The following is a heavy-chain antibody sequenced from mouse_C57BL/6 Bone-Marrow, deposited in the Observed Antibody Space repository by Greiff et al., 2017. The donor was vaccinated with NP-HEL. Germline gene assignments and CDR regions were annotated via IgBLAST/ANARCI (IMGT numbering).Heavy chain of an antibody. J-gene: IGHJ2*01. V-gene: IGHV1-50*01. CDR3: ARGANWDDD. CDR2: IDPSDSYT. CDR1: GYTFTSYW. Sequence: VQLQQPGAELVKPGASVKLSCKASGYTFTSYWMQWVKQRPGQGLEWIGEIDPSDSYTNYNQKFKGKATLTVDTSSSTAYMQLSSLTSEDSAVYYCARGANWDDDWGKGTTLTVSS. D-gene: IGHD4-1*01.